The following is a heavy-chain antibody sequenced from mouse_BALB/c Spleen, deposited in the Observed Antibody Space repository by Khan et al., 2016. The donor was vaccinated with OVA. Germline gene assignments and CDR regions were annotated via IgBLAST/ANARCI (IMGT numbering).Heavy chain of an antibody. CDR1: GFSLTDYA. V-gene: IGHV2-6-5*01. CDR2: IWAGGSI. J-gene: IGHJ4*01. CDR3: AKDPPYYGLDY. Sequence: QVQLKQSGPGLVAPSQSLSITCTVSGFSLTDYAVSWIRQPPGKGLEWLGVIWAGGSIYYNSVLKSRLSISKDNSKSQVFLKMNSLQTDDTAMYYCAKDPPYYGLDYWGQGTSVAVSS.